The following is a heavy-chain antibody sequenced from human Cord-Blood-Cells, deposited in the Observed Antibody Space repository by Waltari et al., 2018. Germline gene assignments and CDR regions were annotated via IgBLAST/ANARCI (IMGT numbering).Heavy chain of an antibody. D-gene: IGHD3-22*01. CDR1: GGSFSGYY. Sequence: QVQLQQWGAGLLKPSETLSLTCAVYGGSFSGYYWSWIRQPPGKGLEWIGEINHSGSTNYNPSLKSRVTISVDTSKNQFSLKLSSVTAADTAVYYCARVFAMSYDSSGYYFDDWGQGTLVTVSS. V-gene: IGHV4-34*01. CDR3: ARVFAMSYDSSGYYFDD. J-gene: IGHJ4*02. CDR2: INHSGST.